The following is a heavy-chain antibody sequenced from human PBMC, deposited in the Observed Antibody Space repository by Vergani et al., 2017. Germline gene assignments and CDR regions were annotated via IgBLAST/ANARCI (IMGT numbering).Heavy chain of an antibody. Sequence: EVELVQSGPEMRKPGESLKISCKGSEYSFGNYWIGWVRQMPGKGLEWMGIIYPTDSDTSYSPSFQGQVTISADKSSSTAFLQWDSLNTTDPALYYCARHTAYTTSWGQGTLVTVSS. J-gene: IGHJ5*02. CDR1: EYSFGNYW. CDR2: IYPTDSDT. D-gene: IGHD1-26*01. CDR3: ARHTAYTTS. V-gene: IGHV5-51*01.